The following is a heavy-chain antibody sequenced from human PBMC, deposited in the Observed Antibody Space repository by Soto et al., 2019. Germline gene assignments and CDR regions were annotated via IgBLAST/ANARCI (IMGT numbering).Heavy chain of an antibody. Sequence: EVQLVESGGGLVLPGGSLRLSCVGSAFSLKTYWMDWVRQAPGKGLECVANIRQYGDETFYVDSVKGRFTISRDNANNSVYLQMANLRAEDTGVYYCATGGSGTYYLGPLDYWGQGIMVIVSS. D-gene: IGHD3-10*01. V-gene: IGHV3-7*01. J-gene: IGHJ4*02. CDR3: ATGGSGTYYLGPLDY. CDR2: IRQYGDET. CDR1: AFSLKTYW.